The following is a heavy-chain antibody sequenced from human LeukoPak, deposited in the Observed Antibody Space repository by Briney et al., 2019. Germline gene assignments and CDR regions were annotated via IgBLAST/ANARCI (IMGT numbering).Heavy chain of an antibody. CDR3: ARDRGITIFGVLTY. V-gene: IGHV3-7*01. J-gene: IGHJ4*02. CDR1: GFTFSSYW. D-gene: IGHD3-3*01. Sequence: AGGSLRLSCAASGFTFSSYWMRWVRQAPGKGLEWVANIKQDGSEKYYVDSVKGRFTISRDNAKNSLYLQMNSLRAEDTAVYYCARDRGITIFGVLTYWGQGTLVTVSS. CDR2: IKQDGSEK.